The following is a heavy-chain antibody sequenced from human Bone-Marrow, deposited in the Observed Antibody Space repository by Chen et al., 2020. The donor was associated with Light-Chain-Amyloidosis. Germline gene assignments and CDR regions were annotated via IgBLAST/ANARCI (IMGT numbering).Heavy chain of an antibody. CDR3: ATVYQNDDFWGGSTSLYGMDV. J-gene: IGHJ6*02. V-gene: IGHV1-2*02. Sequence: QGQLVQSGAEVKKPGASVKVYCKASGYTFTGYYIHLVRQAPGQGLEWMGWINPDSGATNYAQKFQGRVSLTRDTSVNTGYMELSRLRFDDTSVYYCATVYQNDDFWGGSTSLYGMDVWGQGTTVTVSS. CDR1: GYTFTGYY. CDR2: INPDSGAT. D-gene: IGHD3-3*01.